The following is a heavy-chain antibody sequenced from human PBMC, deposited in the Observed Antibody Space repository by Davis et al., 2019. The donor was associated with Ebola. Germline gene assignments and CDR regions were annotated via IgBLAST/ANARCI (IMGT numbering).Heavy chain of an antibody. D-gene: IGHD4-23*01. J-gene: IGHJ6*02. CDR2: IIPIFGTA. CDR1: GGTFSSYA. CDR3: AALGGGNSPRELPTSSYGMDV. V-gene: IGHV1-69*13. Sequence: SVKVSCKASGGTFSSYAISWVRQAPGQGLEWMGGIIPIFGTANYAQKFQGRVTITADESTSTAYMELSSLRSEDTAVYYCAALGGGNSPRELPTSSYGMDVWGQGTTVTVSS.